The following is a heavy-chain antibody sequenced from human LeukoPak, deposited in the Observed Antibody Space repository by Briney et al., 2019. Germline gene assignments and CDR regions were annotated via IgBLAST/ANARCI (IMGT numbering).Heavy chain of an antibody. CDR3: VTYYFDSSGPKKNY. CDR1: GGSFGSGGYF. D-gene: IGHD3-22*01. J-gene: IGHJ4*02. CDR2: IYYSGST. Sequence: SETLSLTCTVSGGSFGSGGYFWSWIRQHPGKGLEWIGNIYYSGSTFYNPSLRSRVTISIDTSKNQFSLKLSSVTAADTAVYYCVTYYFDSSGPKKNYWGQGTLVTVSS. V-gene: IGHV4-31*03.